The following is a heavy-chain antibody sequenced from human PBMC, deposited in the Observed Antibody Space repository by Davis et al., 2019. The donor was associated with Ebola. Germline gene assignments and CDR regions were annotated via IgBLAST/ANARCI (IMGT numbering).Heavy chain of an antibody. CDR1: GGSFSGYY. CDR2: INHSGST. Sequence: SETLSLTCAVYGGSFSGYYWSWIRQPPGKGMEWIGEINHSGSTNYNPSLKSRFTISVDTSKNQFSLKLSSVTAADTAVYYCARGRRAYYYYYGMDVWGQGTTVTVSS. CDR3: ARGRRAYYYYYGMDV. J-gene: IGHJ6*02. V-gene: IGHV4-34*01.